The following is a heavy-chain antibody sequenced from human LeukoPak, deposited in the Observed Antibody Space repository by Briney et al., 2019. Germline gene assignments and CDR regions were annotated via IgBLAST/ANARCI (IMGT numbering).Heavy chain of an antibody. D-gene: IGHD2-2*01. J-gene: IGHJ2*01. CDR1: GFGFSSFA. CDR2: ISASGGST. CDR3: AKLPAGIYWYFDL. V-gene: IGHV3-23*01. Sequence: GFLRLSCSASGFGFSSFALSLVRPASGEGVEWVSGISASGGSTYYADSVKGRFTISRDNSKNTLYLQMNSLRAEDTAVYYCAKLPAGIYWYFDLWGRGTLVTVSS.